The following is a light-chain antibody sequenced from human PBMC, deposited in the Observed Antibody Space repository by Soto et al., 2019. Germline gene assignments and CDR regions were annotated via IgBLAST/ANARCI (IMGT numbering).Light chain of an antibody. V-gene: IGKV1-5*03. CDR1: QSISSW. CDR2: KAS. J-gene: IGKJ4*01. Sequence: DIQMTQSPSTLSASVGDRVTITCRASQSISSWLAWYQQKPGKAPKLLIYKASSLESGVPSRLSGSGSRTEFTLTISSLQHDDFATYYSQQYNSYPLTFGGGTKVEIK. CDR3: QQYNSYPLT.